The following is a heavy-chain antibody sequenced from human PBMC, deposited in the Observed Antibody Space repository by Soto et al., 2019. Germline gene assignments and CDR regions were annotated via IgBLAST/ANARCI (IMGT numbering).Heavy chain of an antibody. J-gene: IGHJ6*02. V-gene: IGHV3-11*01. CDR2: ISSSGSTI. D-gene: IGHD4-17*01. CDR3: ARDKDYGDSERDYGMDV. Sequence: PGGSLRLSCAASGFTFSDYYMSWIRQAPGKGLEWVSYISSSGSTIYYADSVKGRFTISRDNAKNSLYLQMNSLRAEDTAVYYCARDKDYGDSERDYGMDVWGQGTTVTVSS. CDR1: GFTFSDYY.